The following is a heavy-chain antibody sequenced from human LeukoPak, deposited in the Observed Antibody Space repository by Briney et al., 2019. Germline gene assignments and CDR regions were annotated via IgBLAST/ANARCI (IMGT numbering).Heavy chain of an antibody. V-gene: IGHV5-51*01. CDR1: GYRFTNYW. CDR2: MYPDDSDT. D-gene: IGHD1-26*01. J-gene: IGHJ4*02. Sequence: GESLKISCQGSGYRFTNYWIGWVRQMPGKGLECMGIMYPDDSDTTYSPSFQGQVTISADKSISTAYLQWSSLKASDTATYYCVRLGSGSYPDYWGQGTLVTVSS. CDR3: VRLGSGSYPDY.